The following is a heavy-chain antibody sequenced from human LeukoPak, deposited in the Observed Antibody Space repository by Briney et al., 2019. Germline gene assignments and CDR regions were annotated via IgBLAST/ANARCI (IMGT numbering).Heavy chain of an antibody. CDR1: EFTSSAFW. CDR2: INKGGTEK. D-gene: IGHD2-8*02. V-gene: IGHV3-7*01. J-gene: IGHJ6*04. Sequence: GGSLRLSCAASEFTSSAFWMTWVRRPPGKGLERVANINKGGTEKEYVDSVKGRFSIFRDNAKNSVFLQMNSLRAEDTAVYYCAIFAGAVPGNLLLWGKGTTVIVSA. CDR3: AIFAGAVPGNLLL.